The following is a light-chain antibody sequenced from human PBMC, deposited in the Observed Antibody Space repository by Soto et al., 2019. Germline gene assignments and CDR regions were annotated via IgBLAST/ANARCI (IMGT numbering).Light chain of an antibody. CDR3: QQYETSPFT. CDR2: DGF. J-gene: IGKJ4*01. Sequence: DIVLTQSPANLSLSPGERATLSCGASQSVSSSRLAWYQQKPALAPRLLIYDGFLRATGIPDRFSGSGSGTDFTLTISRLEPEDFAVYCCQQYETSPFTFGGGTKVDIK. CDR1: QSVSSSR. V-gene: IGKV3D-20*01.